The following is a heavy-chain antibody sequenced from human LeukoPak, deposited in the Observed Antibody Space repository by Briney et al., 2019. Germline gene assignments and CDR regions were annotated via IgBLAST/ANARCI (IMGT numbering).Heavy chain of an antibody. V-gene: IGHV3-11*01. J-gene: IGHJ4*02. CDR3: ARDVQEWLVQDYFDY. Sequence: PGGSLRLSCAASGFTVSSNYMSWIRQAPGKGLEWVSYISSSGSTIYYADSVKGRFTISRDNAKNSLYLQMNSLRAEDTAVYYCARDVQEWLVQDYFDYWGQGTLVTVSS. CDR2: ISSSGSTI. D-gene: IGHD6-19*01. CDR1: GFTVSSNY.